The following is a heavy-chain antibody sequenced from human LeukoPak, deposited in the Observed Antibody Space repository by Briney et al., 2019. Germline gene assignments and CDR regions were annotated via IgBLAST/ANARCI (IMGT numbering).Heavy chain of an antibody. CDR2: ISGSGDST. D-gene: IGHD4/OR15-4a*01. CDR1: GFTFSTYA. CDR3: AKEVPDFDY. V-gene: IGHV3-23*01. J-gene: IGHJ4*02. Sequence: GRSLRLSCAASGFTFSTYAMSWVRQAPGKGLEWVSVISGSGDSTYYADSVKGRFTISRDNSKNTLYLQMNSLRAEDTAIYYCAKEVPDFDYWGQGTLVTVSS.